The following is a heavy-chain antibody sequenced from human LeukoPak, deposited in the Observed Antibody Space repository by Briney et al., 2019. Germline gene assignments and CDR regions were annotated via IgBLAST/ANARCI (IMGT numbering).Heavy chain of an antibody. Sequence: HPGGSLRLSCVASGFTFSSYWMHWVRQDPRKGLVWVSRINGDGRNINYADSVRGRFTISRDNAKNTLYLQMNTLRVEDTAVYYCAKGPDFWSGYYYYMDVWAKGPRSPSP. D-gene: IGHD3-3*01. CDR3: AKGPDFWSGYYYYMDV. J-gene: IGHJ6*03. V-gene: IGHV3-74*01. CDR2: INGDGRNI. CDR1: GFTFSSYW.